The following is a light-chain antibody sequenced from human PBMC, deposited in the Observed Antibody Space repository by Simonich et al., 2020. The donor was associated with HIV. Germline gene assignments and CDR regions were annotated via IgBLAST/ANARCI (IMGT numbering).Light chain of an antibody. J-gene: IGKJ1*01. CDR2: AVS. CDR1: QSVNSN. Sequence: EIVMTQSPATLSVSPGERATLSCRASQSVNSNVAWYQQKPGQAPRLLIYAVSTRATDIPARFSGSGSGTEFTLTISSIQSEDFAVYYCQQYYITPHTFGQGTKVEIK. CDR3: QQYYITPHT. V-gene: IGKV3-15*01.